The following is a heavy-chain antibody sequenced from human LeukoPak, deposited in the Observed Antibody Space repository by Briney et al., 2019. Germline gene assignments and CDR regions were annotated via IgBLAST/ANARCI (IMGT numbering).Heavy chain of an antibody. J-gene: IGHJ2*01. D-gene: IGHD2-21*02. CDR2: MSPNSGNT. V-gene: IGHV1-8*01. Sequence: ASVKVSCKASGYTFTSYDINWVRQATGQGLEWMGWMSPNSGNTGYAQKFQGRVTMTRNTSISTAYMELSSLRAEDTAVYYCAREREYCGGDCYLRNWYFDLWGRGTLVTVSS. CDR3: AREREYCGGDCYLRNWYFDL. CDR1: GYTFTSYD.